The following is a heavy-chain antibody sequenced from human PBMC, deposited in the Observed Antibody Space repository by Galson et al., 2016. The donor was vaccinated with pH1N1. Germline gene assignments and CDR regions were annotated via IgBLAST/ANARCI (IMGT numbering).Heavy chain of an antibody. Sequence: SLRLSCAASGFTVSTNYMSWVRQAPGKGLEWVANIKQDGSEKYYVDSVKGRFTISRDNAKNSLFLQMNSLRAEDTAVYYCARAIAAAGSLWGQGTMVTVSS. D-gene: IGHD6-13*01. CDR2: IKQDGSEK. J-gene: IGHJ4*02. V-gene: IGHV3-7*04. CDR1: GFTVSTNY. CDR3: ARAIAAAGSL.